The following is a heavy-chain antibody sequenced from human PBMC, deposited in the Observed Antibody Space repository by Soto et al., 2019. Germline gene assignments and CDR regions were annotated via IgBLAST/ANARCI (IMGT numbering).Heavy chain of an antibody. Sequence: QVQLVQSGGGLVKPGGSLTLTCAASGFTFSDYYMIWVRQAPGKGLEWLAYISDTGSVTYYADSVRARFTVYRDINALNMQLDGVTEADTATSLCARGGSGWTRGGWLGPWGQGTLVTVSS. CDR2: ISDTGSVT. CDR1: GFTFSDYY. D-gene: IGHD6-25*01. V-gene: IGHV3-11*01. CDR3: ARGGSGWTRGGWLGP. J-gene: IGHJ5*02.